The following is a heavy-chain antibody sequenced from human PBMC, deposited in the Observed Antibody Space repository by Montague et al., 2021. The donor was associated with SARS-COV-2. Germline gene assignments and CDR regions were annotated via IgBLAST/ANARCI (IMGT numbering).Heavy chain of an antibody. CDR3: EHRQYDFLTGQGGADY. V-gene: IGHV2-5*02. CDR1: GFSLSNSGVG. CDR2: VYWDGDK. J-gene: IGHJ4*02. D-gene: IGHD3/OR15-3a*01. Sequence: PALVKPTQTLTLTCTFSGFSLSNSGVGVGWIRQPPGKALEWLALVYWDGDKRYSPSLKGRLSITTDTSKNQVVLAMTNVDPVDTATYFCEHRQYDFLTGQGGADYWGQGVLVTVSS.